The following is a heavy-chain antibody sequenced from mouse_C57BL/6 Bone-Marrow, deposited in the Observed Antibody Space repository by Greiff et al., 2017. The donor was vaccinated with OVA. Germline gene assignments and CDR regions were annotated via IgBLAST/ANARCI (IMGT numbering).Heavy chain of an antibody. J-gene: IGHJ3*01. D-gene: IGHD6-1*01. CDR3: ARQSLCAWFAY. V-gene: IGHV5-6*01. CDR1: GFTFSSYG. Sequence: EVMLVESGGDLVKPGGSLKLSCAASGFTFSSYGMSWVRQTPDKRLEWVATISSGGSYTYYPDSVKGRFTISRDNAKNTLYLQMSSLKSEDTAMYYCARQSLCAWFAYWGQGTLVTVSA. CDR2: ISSGGSYT.